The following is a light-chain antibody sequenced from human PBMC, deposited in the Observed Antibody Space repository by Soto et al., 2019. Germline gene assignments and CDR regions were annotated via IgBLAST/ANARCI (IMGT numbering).Light chain of an antibody. J-gene: IGKJ2*01. V-gene: IGKV1D-16*01. CDR1: RRLHNW. CDR2: AAS. Sequence: DIQMTQTPSSLSATVGDRVTITCRASRRLHNWLAWYQQQPGTAPKSLIYAASTWQSGVPSRFNGSGSGTEFTLKISSLRPEDFATYYCQQNSTFPYTFGLGTRLEI. CDR3: QQNSTFPYT.